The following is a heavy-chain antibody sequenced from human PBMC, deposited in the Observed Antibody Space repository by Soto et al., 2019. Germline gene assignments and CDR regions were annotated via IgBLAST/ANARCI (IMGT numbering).Heavy chain of an antibody. J-gene: IGHJ4*02. V-gene: IGHV1-69*02. CDR3: ARLSLEFSGYDNFDY. CDR1: GDTFSSHT. CDR2: IIPMLGIP. Sequence: QVQLVQSGAEVTKPGSSVKVSCKASGDTFSSHTISWVRQAPGQGLEWMGRIIPMLGIPNYAQTFKGRITISADKTTNTAYMELSSLTSDDTAVYYCARLSLEFSGYDNFDYWGQGTLVTVSS. D-gene: IGHD5-12*01.